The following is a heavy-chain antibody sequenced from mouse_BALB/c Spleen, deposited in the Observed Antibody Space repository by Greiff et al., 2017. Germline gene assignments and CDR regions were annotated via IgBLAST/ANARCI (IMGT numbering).Heavy chain of an antibody. CDR1: GFTFSSFG. Sequence: EVKLVESGGGLVQPGGSRKLSCAASGFTFSSFGMHWVRQAPEKGLEWVAYISSGSSTIYYADTVKGRFTISRDNPKNTLFLQMTSLRSEDTAMYYCARDYDYDWGQGTLVTVSA. CDR2: ISSGSSTI. J-gene: IGHJ3*01. D-gene: IGHD2-4*01. CDR3: ARDYDYD. V-gene: IGHV5-17*02.